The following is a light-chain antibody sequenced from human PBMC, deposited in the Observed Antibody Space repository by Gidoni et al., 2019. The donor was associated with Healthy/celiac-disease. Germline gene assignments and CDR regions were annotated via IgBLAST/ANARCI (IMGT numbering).Light chain of an antibody. J-gene: IGKJ5*01. CDR3: QQSYSTPQIT. V-gene: IGKV1-39*01. Sequence: DIQMTQSPSSLSVSVGDRVTITCRASQSISSYLNWYQQKPGKAPKLLIYAASSLQSGVPSRFSGSGSGTDFTLTISSLQPEDFATYYCQQSYSTPQITFXQXTRLEIK. CDR2: AAS. CDR1: QSISSY.